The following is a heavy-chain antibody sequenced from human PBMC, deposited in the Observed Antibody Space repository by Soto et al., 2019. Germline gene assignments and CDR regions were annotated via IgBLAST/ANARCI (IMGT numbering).Heavy chain of an antibody. CDR3: VKDIR. J-gene: IGHJ4*02. CDR1: GFTFSNSW. V-gene: IGHV3-74*01. CDR2: INGDGTVT. Sequence: EVQLVESGGGLVQPGGSLRLSCAASGFTFSNSWIYWVRQAPGKGPVWVSNINGDGTVTNYADSVKGRFTISRDNAKNRVYLQINRLRLEDKAVYYCVKDIRWGQGTLVTVSS.